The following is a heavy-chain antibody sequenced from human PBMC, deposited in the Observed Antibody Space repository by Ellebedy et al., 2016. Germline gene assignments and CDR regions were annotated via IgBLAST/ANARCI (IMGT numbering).Heavy chain of an antibody. CDR3: ARGVGSGWFDP. V-gene: IGHV3-23*01. J-gene: IGHJ5*02. D-gene: IGHD2-15*01. CDR1: GFTFGSYG. Sequence: GGSLRLSCAASGFTFGSYGMSWVRQAPGKGLEWVSGISGSGGSTYYADSVKGRFTISRDNSKNTLYLQMNSLRAADTAVYYCARGVGSGWFDPWGQGTLVTVSS. CDR2: ISGSGGST.